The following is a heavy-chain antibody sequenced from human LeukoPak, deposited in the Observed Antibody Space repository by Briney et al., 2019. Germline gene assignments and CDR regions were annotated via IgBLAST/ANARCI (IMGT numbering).Heavy chain of an antibody. CDR2: ISAYNGNT. J-gene: IGHJ5*02. V-gene: IGHV1-18*01. CDR1: GYTFTSDG. Sequence: ASVKVSCKASGYTFTSDGISWVRQAPGQGLEWMGWISAYNGNTNYAQKLQGRVTMTTDTSTSTAYMELRSLRSDDTAVYYCARDRCSSTRCYTDNWFDPWGQGTLVTVSS. CDR3: ARDRCSSTRCYTDNWFDP. D-gene: IGHD2-2*02.